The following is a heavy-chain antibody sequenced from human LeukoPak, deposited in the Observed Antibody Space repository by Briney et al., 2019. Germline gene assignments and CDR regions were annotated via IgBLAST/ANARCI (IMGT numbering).Heavy chain of an antibody. CDR1: GFTFSSYA. V-gene: IGHV3-23*01. CDR3: AKATGFYGPSY. Sequence: TGGSLRLSCTAAGFTFSSYAMSWVRQAPGKGLEWVSAISGSGGSTYYADSVKGRFTISRDNSKNTLYLQMNSLRAEDTAVYYCAKATGFYGPSYWGQGTLVTVSS. J-gene: IGHJ4*02. CDR2: ISGSGGST. D-gene: IGHD2/OR15-2a*01.